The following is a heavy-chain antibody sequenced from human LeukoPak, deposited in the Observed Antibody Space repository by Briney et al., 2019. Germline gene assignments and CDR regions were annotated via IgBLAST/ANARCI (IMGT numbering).Heavy chain of an antibody. CDR2: IYPDDSDT. CDR1: EYSFPNYC. V-gene: IGHV5-51*01. Sequence: GESLKISCKHSEYSFPNYCIGWVRQMPGKGLEWMGIIYPDDSDTRYSTSFQGQVTISADRSISTAYLHWSSLKASDTAMYYCAIGRGGHQLGDYWGQGTPVTVSS. CDR3: AIGRGGHQLGDY. D-gene: IGHD6-13*01. J-gene: IGHJ4*02.